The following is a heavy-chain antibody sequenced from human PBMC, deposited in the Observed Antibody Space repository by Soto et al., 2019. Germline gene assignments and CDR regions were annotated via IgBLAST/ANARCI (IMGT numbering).Heavy chain of an antibody. CDR1: GFTLSNTG. Sequence: QVQLVESGGGVVQPGRSLRLSCVASGFTLSNTGMHWVRQAPGKGLEWVAMISHDGSNTYYGDSVKGRFTISRDNSWNTLYLQMDRLRPEDTSVYYCAKDWGSSGWFNWFDRWGQGTLGTVSS. J-gene: IGHJ5*02. D-gene: IGHD6-19*01. CDR2: ISHDGSNT. V-gene: IGHV3-30*18. CDR3: AKDWGSSGWFNWFDR.